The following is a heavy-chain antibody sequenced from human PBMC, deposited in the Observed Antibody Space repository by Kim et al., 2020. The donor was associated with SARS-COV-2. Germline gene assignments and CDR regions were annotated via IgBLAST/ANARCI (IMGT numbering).Heavy chain of an antibody. D-gene: IGHD1-1*01. CDR1: GGSISSSNW. J-gene: IGHJ6*02. V-gene: IGHV4-4*02. Sequence: SETLSLTCAVSGGSISSSNWWSWVRQPPGKGLEWIGEIYHSGSTNYNPSLKSRVTISVDKSKNQFSLKLSSVTAADTAVYYCARVSKGWNYYYYYGMDVWGQGTTVTVSS. CDR2: IYHSGST. CDR3: ARVSKGWNYYYYYGMDV.